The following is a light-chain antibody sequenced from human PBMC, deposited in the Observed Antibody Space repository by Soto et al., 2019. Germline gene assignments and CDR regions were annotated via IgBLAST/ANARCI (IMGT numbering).Light chain of an antibody. J-gene: IGKJ4*01. Sequence: DIQMTQSPSSLSASVGDRVTITCRASQSISSYLNWYQQKPGKAPKLLIYAASSLQSGVPSRFSGSGSGTDFTLTISSLQPEYFATYYCQQSYSPLTFGGGTKVEIK. CDR1: QSISSY. V-gene: IGKV1-39*01. CDR3: QQSYSPLT. CDR2: AAS.